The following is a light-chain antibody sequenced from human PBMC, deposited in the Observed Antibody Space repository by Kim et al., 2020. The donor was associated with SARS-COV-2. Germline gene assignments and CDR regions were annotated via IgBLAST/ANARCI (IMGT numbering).Light chain of an antibody. Sequence: SPGERATLSCGAGQSVSNNCLVWYQQKPGQAPRLLIHGASSRASGITDRFSGSGSGTDFTLTINRLESEDFAVYYCQQYGRSPITFGQGTRLEIK. CDR3: QQYGRSPIT. CDR2: GAS. CDR1: QSVSNNC. V-gene: IGKV3-20*01. J-gene: IGKJ5*01.